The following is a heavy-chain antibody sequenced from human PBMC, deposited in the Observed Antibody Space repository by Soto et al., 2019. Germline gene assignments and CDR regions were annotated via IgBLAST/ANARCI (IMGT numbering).Heavy chain of an antibody. CDR1: GGSISSSSYY. D-gene: IGHD2-8*01. J-gene: IGHJ4*02. Sequence: SETLSLTCTVSGGSISSSSYYWGWIRQPPGKGLEWIGSIYYSGSTYYNPSLKSRVTISVDTSKNQFSLKLSSVTAADTAVYYCARCLVLRLGYFDYWGQGTLVTVSS. CDR2: IYYSGST. V-gene: IGHV4-39*01. CDR3: ARCLVLRLGYFDY.